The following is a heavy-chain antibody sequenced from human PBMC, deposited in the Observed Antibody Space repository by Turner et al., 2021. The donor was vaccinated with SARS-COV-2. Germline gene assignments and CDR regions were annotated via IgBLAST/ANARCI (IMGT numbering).Heavy chain of an antibody. J-gene: IGHJ3*02. CDR2: IWNEGSQK. D-gene: IGHD3-22*01. CDR1: GITFSSHG. Sequence: QDQLVESGEGVFQPGRSLRLSCAASGITFSSHGMHWVRQAPGKGLEWVAVIWNEGSQKYYADSVKGRFTISRDNSKNMVYLQMNSLRAEDTAVYYCARLDDSGHWGAFDIWGQGTMVTVSS. V-gene: IGHV3-33*01. CDR3: ARLDDSGHWGAFDI.